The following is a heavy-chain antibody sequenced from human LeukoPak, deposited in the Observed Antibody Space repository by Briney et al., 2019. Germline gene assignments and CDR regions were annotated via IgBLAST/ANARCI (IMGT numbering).Heavy chain of an antibody. CDR3: ARGYSSSWHHYYYYMDV. CDR2: INWNGGST. CDR1: GFTFDDYG. D-gene: IGHD6-13*01. J-gene: IGHJ6*03. V-gene: IGHV3-20*04. Sequence: GGSLRLSCAASGFTFDDYGMSWVRQAPGKGLEWVSGINWNGGSTGYADSVKGRFTISRDNAKNSLYLQMNSLRAEDTALYYCARGYSSSWHHYYYYMDVWGKGTTVTVSS.